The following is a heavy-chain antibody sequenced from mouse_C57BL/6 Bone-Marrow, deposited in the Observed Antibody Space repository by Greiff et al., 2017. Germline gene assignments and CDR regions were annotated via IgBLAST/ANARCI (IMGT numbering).Heavy chain of an antibody. Sequence: EVQLQQSGAELVRPGASVKLSCTASGFNIKDDYMHWVKQRPEQGLEWIGWIDPENGDTEYASKFQGKATITAETSSNTAYLQLSSLTSEDTAVYYCTVDYYGSSWGFAYWGQGTLVTVSA. V-gene: IGHV14-4*01. CDR3: TVDYYGSSWGFAY. CDR2: IDPENGDT. J-gene: IGHJ3*01. D-gene: IGHD1-1*01. CDR1: GFNIKDDY.